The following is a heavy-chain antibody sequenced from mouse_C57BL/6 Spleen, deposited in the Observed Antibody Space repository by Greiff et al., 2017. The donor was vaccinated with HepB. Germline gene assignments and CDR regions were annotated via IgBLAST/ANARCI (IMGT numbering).Heavy chain of an antibody. CDR3: ARYYYGSSLYWYFDV. D-gene: IGHD1-1*01. J-gene: IGHJ1*03. CDR2: IYPEDGDT. CDR1: GYAFSSYW. Sequence: QVHVKQSGAELVKPGASVKISCKASGYAFSSYWMNWVKQRPGKGLEWIGQIYPEDGDTNYNGKFKGKATLTADKSSSTAYMQRSSLTSEDSAVYFGARYYYGSSLYWYFDVWGTGTTVTVSS. V-gene: IGHV1-80*01.